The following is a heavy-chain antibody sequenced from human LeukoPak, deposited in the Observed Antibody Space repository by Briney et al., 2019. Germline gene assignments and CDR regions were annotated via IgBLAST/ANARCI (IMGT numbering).Heavy chain of an antibody. D-gene: IGHD6-13*01. CDR1: GYTFTSYY. Sequence: ASVKVSCKASGYTFTSYYMHWVRQAPGQGLEWMGIINPSGGSTSYAQKFQGRVTMTRDMSTSTVYMELSSLRSEDTAVYYCARVEKTPYSSSWFHYWGQGTLVTVSS. CDR3: ARVEKTPYSSSWFHY. CDR2: INPSGGST. J-gene: IGHJ4*02. V-gene: IGHV1-46*01.